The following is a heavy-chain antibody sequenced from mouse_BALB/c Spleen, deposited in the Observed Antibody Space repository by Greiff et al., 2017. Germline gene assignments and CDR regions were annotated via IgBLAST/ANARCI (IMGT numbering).Heavy chain of an antibody. CDR1: GFTFSSYT. J-gene: IGHJ2*01. Sequence: EVMLVESGGGLVKPGGSLKLSCAASGFTFSSYTMSWVRQTPEKRLEWVATISSGGSYTYYPDSVKGRFTISRDNAKNTLYLQMSSLKSEDTAMYYCTRDYGYGYFDYWGQGTTLTVSS. D-gene: IGHD1-2*01. CDR2: ISSGGSYT. V-gene: IGHV5-6-4*01. CDR3: TRDYGYGYFDY.